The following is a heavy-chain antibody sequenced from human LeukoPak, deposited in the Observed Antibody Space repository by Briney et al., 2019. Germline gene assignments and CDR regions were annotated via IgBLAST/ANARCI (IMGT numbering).Heavy chain of an antibody. Sequence: PGGSLRLTCAASGFTFSNARMSWVCQAQGQGREWGGRIKSKTDGETTDYAAPVKGRFTISRDNSKNTLYLQMNSLKTEDTAVYYCTTDLQVGSGWYVDYWGQGTLVTVSS. CDR2: IKSKTDGETT. D-gene: IGHD6-19*01. CDR3: TTDLQVGSGWYVDY. V-gene: IGHV3-15*01. CDR1: GFTFSNAR. J-gene: IGHJ4*02.